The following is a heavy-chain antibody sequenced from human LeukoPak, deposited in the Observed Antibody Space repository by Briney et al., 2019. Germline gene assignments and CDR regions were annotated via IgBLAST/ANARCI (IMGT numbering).Heavy chain of an antibody. Sequence: SSETLSLTCTVSGGSISSYYWSWIRQPPGKGLEWIGYIYYSGSTNYNPSLKSRVTISVDTSKNQFSLKLSSVTAADTAVYYCARVKDSGYDFDYWGQGTLVTVSS. CDR1: GGSISSYY. CDR3: ARVKDSGYDFDY. D-gene: IGHD5-12*01. CDR2: IYYSGST. J-gene: IGHJ4*02. V-gene: IGHV4-59*01.